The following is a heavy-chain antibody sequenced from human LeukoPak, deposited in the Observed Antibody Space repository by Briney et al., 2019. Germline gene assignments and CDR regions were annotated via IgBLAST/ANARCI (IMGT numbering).Heavy chain of an antibody. Sequence: GASVKVSCKASGYTFTSYAMNWVRQAPGQGLEWMGWINPNSGGTNYAQKFQGRVTMTRDTSISTAYMELSRLRSDDTAVYYCARGTIVGAPYYYYYMDVWGKGTTVTVSS. D-gene: IGHD1-26*01. CDR2: INPNSGGT. V-gene: IGHV1-2*02. CDR3: ARGTIVGAPYYYYYMDV. CDR1: GYTFTSYA. J-gene: IGHJ6*03.